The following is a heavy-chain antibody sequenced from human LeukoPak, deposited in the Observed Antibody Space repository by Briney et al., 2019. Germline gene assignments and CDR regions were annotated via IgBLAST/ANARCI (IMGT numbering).Heavy chain of an antibody. D-gene: IGHD2-15*01. Sequence: ASVKVSCKASGYTFTSYYMHWVRQAPGQGLEWMGIINPSGGSTSYAQKFQGRVTITRDTSTSTVYMELSSLRSEDTAVYYCARDLLDCSGGSCYRIVAFDIWGQGTMVTVSS. V-gene: IGHV1-46*01. CDR2: INPSGGST. CDR3: ARDLLDCSGGSCYRIVAFDI. CDR1: GYTFTSYY. J-gene: IGHJ3*02.